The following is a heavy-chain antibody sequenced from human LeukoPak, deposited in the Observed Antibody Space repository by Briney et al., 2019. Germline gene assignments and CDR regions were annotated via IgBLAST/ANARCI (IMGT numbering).Heavy chain of an antibody. V-gene: IGHV1-18*01. J-gene: IGHJ3*02. CDR3: ASVSYYGSGDAFDI. D-gene: IGHD3-10*01. Sequence: GASVKVSCKASGYTFTSSGISWVRQAPGQGLEWMGWISAYNGNTNYAQKFQGRVTMTTDTSTTTAYMELRSLRSDDTAVYYCASVSYYGSGDAFDISGQGTMVTVSS. CDR2: ISAYNGNT. CDR1: GYTFTSSG.